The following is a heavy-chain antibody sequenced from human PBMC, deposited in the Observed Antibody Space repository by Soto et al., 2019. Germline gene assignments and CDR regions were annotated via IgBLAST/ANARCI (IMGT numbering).Heavy chain of an antibody. Sequence: AWGSLRLSCVASGLTFGSRAMTWVRQAPGEGLQWVSTITDTGGDAKYADSVRGRFVISRDNSKKTLYLQMTSLTAEDSAMYYCARGSTDSYPGSRIFDFWGRGTLVTVS. V-gene: IGHV3-23*01. J-gene: IGHJ4*02. CDR3: ARGSTDSYPGSRIFDF. CDR1: GLTFGSRA. CDR2: ITDTGGDA. D-gene: IGHD3-10*01.